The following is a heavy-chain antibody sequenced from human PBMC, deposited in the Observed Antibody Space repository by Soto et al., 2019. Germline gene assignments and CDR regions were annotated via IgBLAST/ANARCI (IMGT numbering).Heavy chain of an antibody. CDR1: GFTCSSVS. Sequence: QVRIMESGGGVVQPGVSLRLSYRTSGFTCSSVSMHWFRQAPGKGLELVAVIGSTNVKYYADSVKVRFTVSRDNSQDTLYLQMDSLRPDDTAVYYCEREVVTKKWYFDNGGQGSLVTVSS. CDR3: EREVVTKKWYFDN. J-gene: IGHJ4*02. CDR2: IGSTNVK. D-gene: IGHD2-21*01. V-gene: IGHV3-30*04.